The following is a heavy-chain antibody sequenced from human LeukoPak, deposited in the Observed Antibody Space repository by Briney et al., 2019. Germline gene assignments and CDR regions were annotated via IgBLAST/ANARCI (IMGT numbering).Heavy chain of an antibody. CDR3: ARRGSSWDYFDY. V-gene: IGHV4-59*01. Sequence: SETLSLTCTVSGGSISSYYWSWIRQPPGKGLEWIGYVYYRGSTNYNPSLKSRVTISVDTSKNHFSLKLSSVTAADTAVCYCARRGSSWDYFDYWGQGALVTVSS. D-gene: IGHD6-6*01. CDR1: GGSISSYY. J-gene: IGHJ4*02. CDR2: VYYRGST.